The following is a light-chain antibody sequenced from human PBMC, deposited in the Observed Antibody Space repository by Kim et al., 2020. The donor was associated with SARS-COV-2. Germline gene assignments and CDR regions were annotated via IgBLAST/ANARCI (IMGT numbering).Light chain of an antibody. CDR1: NVRDTY. V-gene: IGLV3-1*01. Sequence: VSPKQTASVNCSGDNVRDTYAYWYQQKPGQSPMLVNNQGSKRPSGVHERFSAPNTGNTATLTISGTQAMDEADYYCQARDSSTLWVFGGGTQLTVL. CDR2: QGS. J-gene: IGLJ3*02. CDR3: QARDSSTLWV.